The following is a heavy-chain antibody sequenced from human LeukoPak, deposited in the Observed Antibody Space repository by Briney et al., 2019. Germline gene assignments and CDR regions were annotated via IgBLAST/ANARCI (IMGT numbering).Heavy chain of an antibody. CDR2: INPNSGGT. V-gene: IGHV1-2*02. CDR1: GYTFTGYY. CDR3: ARGGDNSRWYGWFDP. J-gene: IGHJ5*02. Sequence: GASVKLSCMASGYTFTGYYMHWVRQAPGQGLEWMASINPNSGGTIYAQNFQGRVTMTRDTSTSTAYMELSRLRSDDTAVYYCARGGDNSRWYGWFDPWGQGTLVTVSS. D-gene: IGHD6-13*01.